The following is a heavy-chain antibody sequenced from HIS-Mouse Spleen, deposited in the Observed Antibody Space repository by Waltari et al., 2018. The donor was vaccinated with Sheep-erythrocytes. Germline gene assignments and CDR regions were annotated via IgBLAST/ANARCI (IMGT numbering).Heavy chain of an antibody. CDR1: GFTFSSYS. J-gene: IGHJ4*02. Sequence: EVQLVESGGGLVKPGGSLRLSCAASGFTFSSYSMNWVRQAPGRGLEGVSSISSSSSYIYSADSVKGRFTISRDNAKNSLYLQMNSLRAEDTAVYYCARAGYSGEYYFDYWGQGTLVTVSS. CDR3: ARAGYSGEYYFDY. CDR2: ISSSSSYI. V-gene: IGHV3-21*01. D-gene: IGHD5-12*01.